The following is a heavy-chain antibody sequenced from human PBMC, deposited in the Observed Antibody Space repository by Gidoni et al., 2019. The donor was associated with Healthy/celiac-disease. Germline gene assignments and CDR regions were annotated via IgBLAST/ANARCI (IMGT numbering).Heavy chain of an antibody. V-gene: IGHV3-48*03. CDR1: GFTFSSYE. J-gene: IGHJ6*02. CDR2: ISSSGSTI. CDR3: ARDLAYCGGDCYSAYYYYGMDV. Sequence: EVQLVESGGGLVQPGGSLRLSCAASGFTFSSYEMNWVRQAPGKGLEWVSYISSSGSTIYYADSVKGRFTISRDNAKNSLYLQMNSLRAEDTAVYYCARDLAYCGGDCYSAYYYYGMDVWGQGTTVTVSS. D-gene: IGHD2-21*02.